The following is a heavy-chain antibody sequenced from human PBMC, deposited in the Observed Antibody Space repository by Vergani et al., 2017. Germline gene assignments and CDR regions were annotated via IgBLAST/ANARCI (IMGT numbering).Heavy chain of an antibody. CDR1: GFTFSSYW. D-gene: IGHD2-2*01. CDR3: AREFSIVVVPGARTGYFDL. V-gene: IGHV3-7*01. CDR2: IKQDGSEK. J-gene: IGHJ2*01. Sequence: EVQLVESGGGLVQPGGSLRLSCAASGFTFSSYWMSWVRQAPGKGLEWVANIKQDGSEKYYVDSVKGRFTISRDNAKNSLYLQMNSLRAEDTAVYYCAREFSIVVVPGARTGYFDLWGRGTLVTVSS.